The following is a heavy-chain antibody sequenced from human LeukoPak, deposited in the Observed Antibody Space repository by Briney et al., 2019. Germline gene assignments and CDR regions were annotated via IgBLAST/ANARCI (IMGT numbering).Heavy chain of an antibody. CDR1: GFTFSSYA. J-gene: IGHJ4*02. D-gene: IGHD3-22*01. V-gene: IGHV3-30-3*01. CDR3: ARGAFYGSSGPTFDY. CDR2: ISYDGSNK. Sequence: GRSLRLSCAASGFTFSSYAMHWVRQAPGKGLEWVAVISYDGSNKYYADSVKGRFTISRDNSKNTLYLQMNSLRAEDTAVYYCARGAFYGSSGPTFDYWGQGTLVTVSS.